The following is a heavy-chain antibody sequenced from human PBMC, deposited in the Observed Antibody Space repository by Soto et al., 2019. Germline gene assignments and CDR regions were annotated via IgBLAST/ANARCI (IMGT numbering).Heavy chain of an antibody. CDR1: GYTFTGYY. V-gene: IGHV1-2*02. J-gene: IGHJ5*02. Sequence: ASVKVSCKASGYTFTGYYMHWVRQAPGQGLEWMGWINPNSGGTNYAQKVQGRVTMTRDTSISTAYMELSRLRSDGTAVYYCARDFDDSSGYYSNWFDPWGQGTLVTVSS. CDR3: ARDFDDSSGYYSNWFDP. CDR2: INPNSGGT. D-gene: IGHD3-22*01.